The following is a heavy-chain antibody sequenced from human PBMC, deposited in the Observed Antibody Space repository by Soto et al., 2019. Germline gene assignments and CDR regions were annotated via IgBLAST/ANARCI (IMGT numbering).Heavy chain of an antibody. V-gene: IGHV4-61*01. Sequence: QVQLQESGPGLVKPSETLSLTCTVSGGSVSSGSYYWSWIRQPPGKGLEWIGYIYYSGSTNYNPSLKSRVTISVDTSKNQFSLKLSSVTAADTAVYYCAGRYSSGWYYWFDPWGQGTLVTVSS. CDR3: AGRYSSGWYYWFDP. J-gene: IGHJ5*02. D-gene: IGHD6-19*01. CDR1: GGSVSSGSYY. CDR2: IYYSGST.